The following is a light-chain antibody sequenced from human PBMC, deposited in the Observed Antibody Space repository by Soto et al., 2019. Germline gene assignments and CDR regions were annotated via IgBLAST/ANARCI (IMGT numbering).Light chain of an antibody. CDR2: GAS. Sequence: EIVLTQSPGTLSLSPGERATLSCRASQSVSSRYLAWYQQKPGQAPRLLLLGASRRATGIPDRFSGSGSGTDFTLTISRLDPEDFAVYYCQRYGSSPPTVTFGPGTKVDIK. CDR3: QRYGSSPPTVT. CDR1: QSVSSRY. V-gene: IGKV3-20*01. J-gene: IGKJ3*01.